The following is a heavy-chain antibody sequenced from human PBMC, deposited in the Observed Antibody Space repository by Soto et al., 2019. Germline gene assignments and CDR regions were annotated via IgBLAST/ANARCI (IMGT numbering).Heavy chain of an antibody. CDR1: GGSISSYY. Sequence: ETLSLTCTVSGGSISSYYWSWIRQPPGKGLEWIGYIYYSGSTNYNPSLKSRVTISVDTSKNQFSLKLSSVTAADTAVYYCARDLLGTAEGYYGMDVWGQGTTVTVSS. CDR2: IYYSGST. CDR3: ARDLLGTAEGYYGMDV. D-gene: IGHD1-1*01. J-gene: IGHJ6*02. V-gene: IGHV4-59*01.